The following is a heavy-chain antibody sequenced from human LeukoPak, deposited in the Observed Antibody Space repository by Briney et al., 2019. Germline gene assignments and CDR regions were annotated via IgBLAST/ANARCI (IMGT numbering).Heavy chain of an antibody. CDR2: INHSGST. V-gene: IGHV4-34*01. Sequence: XXXVXXGSXXGYYWSWVRQPPGKGLEWIGEINHSGSTNYNPSLKSRVTISVDTSKNQCSLKLSSVDAAETAVYYCXXXXXXXXXXXXXXXXWFXPWGQGTLVTVSS. CDR3: XXXXXXXXXXXXXXXXWFXP. J-gene: IGHJ5*02. CDR1: XGSXXGYY.